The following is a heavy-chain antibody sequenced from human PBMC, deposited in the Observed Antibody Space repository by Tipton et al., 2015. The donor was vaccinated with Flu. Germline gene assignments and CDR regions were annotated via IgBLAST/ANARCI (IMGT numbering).Heavy chain of an antibody. CDR3: ARHTTPNYVLLWFGESPLFDC. V-gene: IGHV5-51*01. CDR1: GYSFTSYW. D-gene: IGHD3-10*01. CDR2: IYSGDSDT. J-gene: IGHJ4*02. Sequence: QLVQSGAEVKKPGESLKISCKGSGYSFTSYWIGWVRQMPGKGLEWMGIIYSGDSDTRYSPSFQGPVTISADKSISTAYLQWSSLKAPDTPMYCCARHTTPNYVLLWFGESPLFDCWGQGTLVTVSS.